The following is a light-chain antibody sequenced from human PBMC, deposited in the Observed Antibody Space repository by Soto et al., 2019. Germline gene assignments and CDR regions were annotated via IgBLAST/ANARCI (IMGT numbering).Light chain of an antibody. J-gene: IGKJ4*01. CDR2: GAS. Sequence: EIMMTQSPATLSVSPGERATLSCWASQSVSSNLAWYQQRPGQAPRLLIYGASTRAAGIPARFSGSGSGTDFTLTISGLQSEDSAVYYCQQYNDWPPELTFGGGTTVDIK. CDR1: QSVSSN. CDR3: QQYNDWPPELT. V-gene: IGKV3-15*01.